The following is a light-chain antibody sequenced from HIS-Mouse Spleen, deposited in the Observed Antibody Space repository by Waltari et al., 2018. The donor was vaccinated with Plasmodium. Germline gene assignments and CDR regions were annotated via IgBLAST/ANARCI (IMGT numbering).Light chain of an antibody. J-gene: IGLJ3*02. CDR2: EDS. V-gene: IGLV3-10*01. Sequence: SYELTQPPSVTVSPGQTARITCSGDALPKKYAYWYQQKSGQAPVLVIYEDSKRPSGTPGRFSGASSGTMATLTISGAQVEEEADYYCYSTDSSGNHRVFGGGTKLTVL. CDR3: YSTDSSGNHRV. CDR1: ALPKKY.